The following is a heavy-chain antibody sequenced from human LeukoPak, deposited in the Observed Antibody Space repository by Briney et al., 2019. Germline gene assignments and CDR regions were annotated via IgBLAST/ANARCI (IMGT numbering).Heavy chain of an antibody. CDR1: GFTVSSNY. CDR3: ARVKGGYTYGYVDY. CDR2: IYSSGTT. Sequence: GGSLRLSCAASGFTVSSNYMSWVRQAPGKGLEWVSIIYSSGTTYYADSVKGRFTISRDNSRNTLSLQMNSLRAEDTAVYYCARVKGGYTYGYVDYSGQGTLVTVSS. D-gene: IGHD5-18*01. J-gene: IGHJ4*02. V-gene: IGHV3-53*01.